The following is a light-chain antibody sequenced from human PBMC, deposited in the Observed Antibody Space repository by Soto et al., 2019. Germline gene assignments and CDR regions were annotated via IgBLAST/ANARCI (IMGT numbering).Light chain of an antibody. CDR3: CSYVGTSNDV. V-gene: IGLV2-23*02. J-gene: IGLJ1*01. CDR1: GSAVSYQL. CDR2: DLT. Sequence: QSALTQPASVSGSPGQSNTISCSGSAVSYQLVSWYQQQPGKAPKLILYDLTTRPSGVSNRFSGFKSGTTASLAISGLQAEDEGYYYCCSYVGTSNDVFGTGTKVTVL.